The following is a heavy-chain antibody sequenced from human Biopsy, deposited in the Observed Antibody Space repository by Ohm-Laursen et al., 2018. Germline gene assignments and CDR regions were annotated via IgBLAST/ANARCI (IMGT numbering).Heavy chain of an antibody. CDR3: VRGVDYYDPYHYYALDV. J-gene: IGHJ6*02. Sequence: TLSLTCAVYGESFNGYYWSWIRQTPGKGLEWIGEINHSGRTNYNPSLKSRVTISVETSKNQFSLKVRSVTAADTAVYYCVRGVDYYDPYHYYALDVWGQETTVTVSS. D-gene: IGHD3-22*01. V-gene: IGHV4-34*01. CDR2: INHSGRT. CDR1: GESFNGYY.